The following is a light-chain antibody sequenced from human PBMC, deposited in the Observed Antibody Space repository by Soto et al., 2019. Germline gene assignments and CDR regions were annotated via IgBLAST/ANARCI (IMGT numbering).Light chain of an antibody. CDR2: DVS. J-gene: IGLJ1*01. V-gene: IGLV2-14*01. Sequence: QSVLTQSASVSGSPGQSLAISCTGTSSDVGAYNYVSWYQQHPGKATKLMIYDVSNRPSGASERFPGSTSGNTASLTIPGLQPEDEADYYCTSYTSSSTYVFGTGTKVTV. CDR1: SSDVGAYNY. CDR3: TSYTSSSTYV.